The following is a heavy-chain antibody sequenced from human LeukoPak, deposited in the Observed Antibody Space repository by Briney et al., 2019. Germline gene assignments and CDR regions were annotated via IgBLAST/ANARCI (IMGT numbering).Heavy chain of an antibody. D-gene: IGHD6-19*01. V-gene: IGHV3-21*01. J-gene: IGHJ1*01. CDR1: GFTFSSYS. Sequence: GGSLRLSCAASGFTFSSYSMNWVRQAPGKGLEWVSSISSSSSYIYYADSVKGRFTISRDNAKNSLYLQMNSLRAEGTAVYYCARDLYSSGWPEYFQHWGQGTLVTVSS. CDR3: ARDLYSSGWPEYFQH. CDR2: ISSSSSYI.